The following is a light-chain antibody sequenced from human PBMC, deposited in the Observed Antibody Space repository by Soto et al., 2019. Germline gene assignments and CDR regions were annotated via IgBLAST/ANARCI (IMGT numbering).Light chain of an antibody. Sequence: DIQMTQSPSSLSASEGDRVAITCRASQPISIYLNWYQQKPGRAPTPLIYAASSLQSGVPSRFSGSGSGTDFTLTINSLQPEDFAIYYCQQSYSIPWTFGQGTKVEI. CDR1: QPISIY. CDR3: QQSYSIPWT. CDR2: AAS. V-gene: IGKV1-39*01. J-gene: IGKJ1*01.